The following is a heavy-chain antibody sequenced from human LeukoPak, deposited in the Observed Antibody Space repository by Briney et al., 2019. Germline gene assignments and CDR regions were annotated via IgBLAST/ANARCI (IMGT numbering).Heavy chain of an antibody. Sequence: GSLRLSCAASGFTFSSYAMHWVRQAPGKGLEYVSAISSNGGSTYYANSVKGRFTISRDNSKNTLYLQMGSLRAEDMAVYYCARVRYHFLSGYPFDYWGQGTLLTVSS. CDR1: GFTFSSYA. V-gene: IGHV3-64*01. J-gene: IGHJ4*02. CDR3: ARVRYHFLSGYPFDY. CDR2: ISSNGGST. D-gene: IGHD3-3*01.